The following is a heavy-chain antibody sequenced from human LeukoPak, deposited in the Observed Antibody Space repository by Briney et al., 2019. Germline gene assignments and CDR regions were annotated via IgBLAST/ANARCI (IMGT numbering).Heavy chain of an antibody. J-gene: IGHJ6*03. CDR2: INHSGST. V-gene: IGHV4-34*01. CDR3: ARGVTIFGVVIYYYYMDV. CDR1: GFTFSSYE. D-gene: IGHD3-3*01. Sequence: GSLRLSCAASGFTFSSYEMNWVRQPPGKGLEWIGEINHSGSTNYNPSLKSRVTISVDTSKNQFSLKLSSVTAADTAVYYCARGVTIFGVVIYYYYMDVWGKGTTVTVSS.